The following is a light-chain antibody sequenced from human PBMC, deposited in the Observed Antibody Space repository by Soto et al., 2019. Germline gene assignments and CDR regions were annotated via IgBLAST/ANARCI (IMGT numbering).Light chain of an antibody. CDR3: ATWDGSLPGEV. V-gene: IGLV1-51*01. CDR2: DNN. CDR1: SSNIGNNY. Sequence: QSVLTQSPSVSAAPGQKVTISCSGSSSNIGNNYVSWYQQLPGTAPKLLIYDNNKPPSGIPYRFSGSKSGTSGTLDITGLQTGDEADYYCATWDGSLPGEVFGGGTKLTVL. J-gene: IGLJ2*01.